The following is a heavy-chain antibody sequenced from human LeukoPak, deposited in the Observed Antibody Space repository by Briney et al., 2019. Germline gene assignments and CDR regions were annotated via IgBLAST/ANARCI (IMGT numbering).Heavy chain of an antibody. V-gene: IGHV1-69*04. CDR1: GGTFSSYA. J-gene: IGHJ4*02. CDR3: ARSGASVLRFLEWLPGSEDY. D-gene: IGHD3-3*01. Sequence: SVKVSCKASGGTFSSYAISWVRQAPGQELEWMGRIIPILGIANYAQKFQGRVTITADKSTSTAYMELSSLRSEDTAVYYCARSGASVLRFLEWLPGSEDYWGQGTLVTVSS. CDR2: IIPILGIA.